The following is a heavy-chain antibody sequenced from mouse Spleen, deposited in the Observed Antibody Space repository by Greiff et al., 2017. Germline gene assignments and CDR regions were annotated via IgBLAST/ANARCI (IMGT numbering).Heavy chain of an antibody. Sequence: VQVVESGPELVKPGASVKISCKASGYAFSSSWMNWVKQRPGKGLEWIGRIYPGDGDTNYNGKFKGKATLTADKSSSTAYMQLSSLTSEDSAVYFCARWGDYGSSSFFAYWGQGTLVTVSA. CDR1: GYAFSSSW. J-gene: IGHJ3*01. D-gene: IGHD1-1*01. CDR3: ARWGDYGSSSFFAY. CDR2: IYPGDGDT. V-gene: IGHV1-82*01.